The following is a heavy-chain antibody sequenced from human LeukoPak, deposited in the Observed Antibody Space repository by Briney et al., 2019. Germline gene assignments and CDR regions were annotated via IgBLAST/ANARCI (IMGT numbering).Heavy chain of an antibody. V-gene: IGHV1-8*02. CDR3: ARGWTGIAAADYYMDV. J-gene: IGHJ6*03. CDR1: GGTFSSYA. Sequence: ASVKVSCKASGGTFSSYAISWVRQAPGQGLEWMGWMNPNSGNTGYAQKFQGRVTMTRNTSISTAYMELSSLRSEDTAVYYCARGWTGIAAADYYMDVWGKGTTVTISS. D-gene: IGHD6-13*01. CDR2: MNPNSGNT.